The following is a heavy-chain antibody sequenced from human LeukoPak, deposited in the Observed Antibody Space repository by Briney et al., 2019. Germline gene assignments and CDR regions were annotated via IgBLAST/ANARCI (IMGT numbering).Heavy chain of an antibody. CDR1: GFTFSSYA. Sequence: GGSLRLSCAASGFTFSSYAMHWVRQAPGKGLEWVAVISYDGSNKYYADSVKGRFTISRDNSKNTLYLQMNSLRAEDTAVYYCARMGAYCGGDCGRWFDPWGQGTLVTVSS. D-gene: IGHD2-21*01. CDR2: ISYDGSNK. J-gene: IGHJ5*02. V-gene: IGHV3-30-3*01. CDR3: ARMGAYCGGDCGRWFDP.